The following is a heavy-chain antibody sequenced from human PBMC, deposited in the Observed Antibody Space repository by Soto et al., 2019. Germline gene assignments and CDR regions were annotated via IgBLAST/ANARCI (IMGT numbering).Heavy chain of an antibody. J-gene: IGHJ2*01. Sequence: QVQLVESGGGVVQPGRSLRLSCAASGFSFSSYAMHWVRQAPGRGPAWVTLISYDGSNKDYADSVKGRFTISIDNSKTTLYLQMSSLRSEDTALYYWARPYCSSGSCYQPGWGDFDVWGRGTLVTVAS. V-gene: IGHV3-30-3*01. D-gene: IGHD2-2*01. CDR2: ISYDGSNK. CDR1: GFSFSSYA. CDR3: ARPYCSSGSCYQPGWGDFDV.